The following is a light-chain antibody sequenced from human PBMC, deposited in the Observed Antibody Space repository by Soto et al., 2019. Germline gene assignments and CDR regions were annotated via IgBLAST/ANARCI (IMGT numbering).Light chain of an antibody. CDR3: QQSHSAPWT. V-gene: IGKV1-39*01. Sequence: DIQMTQSPSSLSASVGDRVTITCRASQSISIYLNWYQQKPGKAPKVVIYAASSLQSGVPSRFSGSGSGTDFTLTISSLQREDFATYYCQQSHSAPWTFGQGTKVEIK. J-gene: IGKJ1*01. CDR2: AAS. CDR1: QSISIY.